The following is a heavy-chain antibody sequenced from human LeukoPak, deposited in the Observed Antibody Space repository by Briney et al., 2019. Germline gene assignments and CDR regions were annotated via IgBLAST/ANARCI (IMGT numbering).Heavy chain of an antibody. V-gene: IGHV1-46*01. CDR2: IDPSGGST. CDR1: GYTFTSYY. Sequence: ASVKVSCKASGYTFTSYYIHWVRQAPGQGLEWVGIIDPSGGSTTYAQKFQGRVTMTRDTSTSTVYMELSGLRSEDTAVYYCARARYDFWSGYLARPDYYYGMDVWGQGTTVTVSS. CDR3: ARARYDFWSGYLARPDYYYGMDV. J-gene: IGHJ6*02. D-gene: IGHD3-3*01.